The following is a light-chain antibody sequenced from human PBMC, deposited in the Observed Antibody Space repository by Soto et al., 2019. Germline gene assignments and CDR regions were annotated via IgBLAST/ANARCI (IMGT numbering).Light chain of an antibody. CDR1: QSVSSY. Sequence: EIVLTQSPATLSLSPGERATLSCRASQSVSSYSAWYQQKPGQAPRLLIYDASNRATGIPARFSGSGSGTDFTLTISSLEPEDFAVYYCQQRSNWPSTFGPGTKVDIK. V-gene: IGKV3-11*01. CDR2: DAS. CDR3: QQRSNWPST. J-gene: IGKJ3*01.